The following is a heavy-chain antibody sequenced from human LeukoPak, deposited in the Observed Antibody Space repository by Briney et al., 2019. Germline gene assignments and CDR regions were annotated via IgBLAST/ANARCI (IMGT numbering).Heavy chain of an antibody. J-gene: IGHJ6*03. CDR3: ARDRFRAAAGRNYYYMDV. Sequence: PSGTLSLTCTCSGGSISSYYWSWIRQPPGKGLEWIGYIYYSGSTNYNPSLKSRVTISVDTSKNQFSLKLSSVTAADTAVYYCARDRFRAAAGRNYYYMDVWGKGTTVTVSS. V-gene: IGHV4-59*01. D-gene: IGHD6-13*01. CDR2: IYYSGST. CDR1: GGSISSYY.